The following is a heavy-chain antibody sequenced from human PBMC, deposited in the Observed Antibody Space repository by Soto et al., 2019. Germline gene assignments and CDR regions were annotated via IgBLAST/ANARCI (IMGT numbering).Heavy chain of an antibody. Sequence: QPGGSLRLSCAASGFTFSSYAMSWVRQAPGKGLEWVARISYDGSKEYYIDSVKGRFTISKDSSRNTLYLQMNSLRPEDTAVYYCTKEGTAADYDYWGQGTLVTVSS. CDR3: TKEGTAADYDY. V-gene: IGHV3-30*18. J-gene: IGHJ4*02. D-gene: IGHD6-13*01. CDR2: ISYDGSKE. CDR1: GFTFSSYA.